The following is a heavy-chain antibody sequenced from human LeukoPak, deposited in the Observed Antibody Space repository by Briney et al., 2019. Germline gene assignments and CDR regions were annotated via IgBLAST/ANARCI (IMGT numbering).Heavy chain of an antibody. Sequence: GGSLRLSCAASGFTFSSYGMHWVRQAPGKGLEWVAFIRYDGSNKYYADSVKGRFTISRDNSKNTLYLQMNSLRAEDTAVYYCAKEGSYYGSGSYVHWGQGTLVTVSS. CDR2: IRYDGSNK. CDR3: AKEGSYYGSGSYVH. D-gene: IGHD3-10*01. J-gene: IGHJ4*02. V-gene: IGHV3-30*02. CDR1: GFTFSSYG.